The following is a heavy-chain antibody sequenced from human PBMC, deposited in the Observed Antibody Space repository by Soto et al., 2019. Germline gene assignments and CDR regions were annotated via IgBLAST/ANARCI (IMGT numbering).Heavy chain of an antibody. V-gene: IGHV4-30-4*08. J-gene: IGHJ3*01. CDR3: ARAEDRRRDGWYRLDL. Sequence: TSETLSLTCTVSGGSISSGGYYWSWIRQHPGKGLEWIGYIYYSGSTYYNPSLKSRVTISVDTSKNQFSLKLSSVTAADTAVYYCARAEDRRRDGWYRLDLWGQGTLVTVSS. CDR1: GGSISSGGYY. CDR2: IYYSGST. D-gene: IGHD6-19*01.